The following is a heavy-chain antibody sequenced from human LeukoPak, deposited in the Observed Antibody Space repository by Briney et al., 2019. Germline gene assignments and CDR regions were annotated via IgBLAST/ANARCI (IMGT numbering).Heavy chain of an antibody. CDR2: IYPGDSDT. D-gene: IGHD6-19*01. CDR3: TKLAVAGTDWFDP. V-gene: IGHV5-51*01. J-gene: IGHJ5*02. Sequence: GESLKISCKGSGYSFTSYWIGWVRQMPGKGLEWMGIIYPGDSDTRYSPSFQGQVTISADKSISTAYLQWSSLKNSETARHNSTKLAVAGTDWFDPWGQGTLVTVYS. CDR1: GYSFTSYW.